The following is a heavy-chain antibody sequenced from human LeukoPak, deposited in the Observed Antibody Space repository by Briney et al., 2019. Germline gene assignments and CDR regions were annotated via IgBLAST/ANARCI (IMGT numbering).Heavy chain of an antibody. Sequence: GASVKVSCKASGYTFTSYGISWVRQAPGQGLEWMGWISAYNGNTNYALKLQGRVTMTTDTSTSTAYMELRSLRSDDTAVYYCARDFRDIVATITQYYFDYWGRGTLVTVSS. CDR1: GYTFTSYG. D-gene: IGHD5-12*01. J-gene: IGHJ4*02. V-gene: IGHV1-18*04. CDR3: ARDFRDIVATITQYYFDY. CDR2: ISAYNGNT.